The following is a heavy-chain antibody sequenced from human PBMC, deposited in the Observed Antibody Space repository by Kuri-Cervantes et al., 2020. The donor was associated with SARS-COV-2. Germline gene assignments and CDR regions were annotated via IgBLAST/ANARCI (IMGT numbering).Heavy chain of an antibody. CDR2: IYHSGST. Sequence: SDTLSLTCTVPGGPTSSYYWSWIRQPPGKGLEWIGEIYHSGSTNYNPSLKSRVTISVDKSKNQFSLKLSSVTAADTAVYYCSSLYDSRGYRDYWGQETLVTVSS. CDR3: SSLYDSRGYRDY. V-gene: IGHV4-59*12. D-gene: IGHD3-22*01. J-gene: IGHJ4*01. CDR1: GGPTSSYY.